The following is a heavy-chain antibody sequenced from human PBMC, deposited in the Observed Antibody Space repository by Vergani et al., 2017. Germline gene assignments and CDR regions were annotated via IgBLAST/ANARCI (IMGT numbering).Heavy chain of an antibody. D-gene: IGHD3-10*01. CDR3: ASRAFCWVRQIDS. V-gene: IGHV4-59*02. CDR1: GDSVNTYY. J-gene: IGHJ4*02. CDR2: IYDSGDT. Sequence: QVQLQESGPGLVKPSETLSLTCSVSGDSVNTYYWTWIRQPPGKGLEWIGYIYDSGDTKYNPSLKSRVTMSLDTSKNQFSLKLYSVTAADTAVYYCASRAFCWVRQIDSWGQGTLVTVSS.